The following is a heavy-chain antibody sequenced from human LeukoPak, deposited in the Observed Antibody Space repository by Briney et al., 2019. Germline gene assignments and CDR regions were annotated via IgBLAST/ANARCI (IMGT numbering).Heavy chain of an antibody. V-gene: IGHV1-69*06. J-gene: IGHJ5*02. CDR2: IIPIFGTA. D-gene: IGHD3-10*01. Sequence: SVKVSCKASGGTFSSYAISWVRDAPGEGLEWMGGIIPIFGTANYAQKFQGRVTITADKSTSTAYMELSSLRSEDTAVYYCARVLGAGSYYWFDPSGHGTLVTVSS. CDR1: GGTFSSYA. CDR3: ARVLGAGSYYWFDP.